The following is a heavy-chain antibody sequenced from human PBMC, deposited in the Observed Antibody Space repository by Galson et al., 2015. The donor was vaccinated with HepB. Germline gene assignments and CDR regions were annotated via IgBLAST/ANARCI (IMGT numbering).Heavy chain of an antibody. D-gene: IGHD5-18*01. J-gene: IGHJ4*02. V-gene: IGHV6-1*01. CDR2: TYYRSNWYN. Sequence: CAIFADSASNYSVARNWIRQSPARGLEWLGRTYYRSNWYNDYAVSVKSRITINPDTSKNQFSLQLHAVTPEDTAIYYCARYGYTYGDSDCWGQGTLVTVSS. CDR1: ADSASNYSVA. CDR3: ARYGYTYGDSDC.